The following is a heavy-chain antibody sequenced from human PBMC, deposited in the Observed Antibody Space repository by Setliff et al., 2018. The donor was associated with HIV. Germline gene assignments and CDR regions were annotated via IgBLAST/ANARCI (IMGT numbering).Heavy chain of an antibody. CDR3: ARSEDYYDSMGAAFEI. CDR2: IYSSGST. V-gene: IGHV4-4*09. Sequence: SETLSLTCTVSGGAISTYYWTWIRQPPGKGLEWIGYIYSSGSTHQNPSLKSRVTMSVDTSKNQFSLKLSSVTAADTAVYYCARSEDYYDSMGAAFEIWGQGTMVTVSS. CDR1: GGAISTYY. J-gene: IGHJ3*02. D-gene: IGHD3-22*01.